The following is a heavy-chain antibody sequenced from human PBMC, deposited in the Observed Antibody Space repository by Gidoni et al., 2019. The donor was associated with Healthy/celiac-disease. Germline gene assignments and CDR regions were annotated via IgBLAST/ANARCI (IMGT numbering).Heavy chain of an antibody. CDR2: IWYDGSNR. D-gene: IGHD2-15*01. Sequence: QVQLVESGGGVVQPGRSLRLSCAASGVTFSSYGLHWVRQAPGKGLEWVAVIWYDGSNRDYADSVKGRFTISRDNSKNTLYLQMNSLGAEDTAVYYCARVGVGCSGGSCYAYYYGMDVWGQGTTVTVSS. V-gene: IGHV3-33*01. CDR3: ARVGVGCSGGSCYAYYYGMDV. J-gene: IGHJ6*02. CDR1: GVTFSSYG.